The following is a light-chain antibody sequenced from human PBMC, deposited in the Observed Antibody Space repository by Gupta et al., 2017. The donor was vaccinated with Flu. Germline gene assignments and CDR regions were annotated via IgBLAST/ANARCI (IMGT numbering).Light chain of an antibody. J-gene: IGLJ3*02. CDR1: SSNISNNY. CDR3: AKWDSSESAL. CDR2: GNH. Sequence: GSSSNISNNYLSWYQQLPKTAPKLLIYGNHKRPSGIPDRFSGSKSGTSATLAITGLQAGDDDDYYCAKWDSSESALFGGGTKLTVL. V-gene: IGLV1-51*02.